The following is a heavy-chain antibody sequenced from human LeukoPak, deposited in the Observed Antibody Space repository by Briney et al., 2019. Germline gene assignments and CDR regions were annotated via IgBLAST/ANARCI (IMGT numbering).Heavy chain of an antibody. CDR1: GFTFSKYP. D-gene: IGHD3-16*01. J-gene: IGHJ5*02. Sequence: GGSLTLYCAASGFTFSKYPMSWLRPAPGKGLEWICAISGHGASTYFADPMKGRFTISRDNSKDILYLQMNSLRAEDTAMYFCAMAFYYDSGDSWGERTLVTVSS. CDR2: ISGHGAST. V-gene: IGHV3-23*01. CDR3: AMAFYYDSGDS.